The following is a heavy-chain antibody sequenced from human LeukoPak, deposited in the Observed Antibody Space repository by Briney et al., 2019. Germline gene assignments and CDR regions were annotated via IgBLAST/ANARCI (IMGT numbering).Heavy chain of an antibody. CDR2: IYYSGST. Sequence: WVRQAPGKGLEWIGSIYYSGSTYYNPSLKSRVTISVDTSKNQFSLKLSSVTAADTAVYYCARPGLSCSSTSCCDDAFDIWGQGTMVTVSS. CDR3: ARPGLSCSSTSCCDDAFDI. V-gene: IGHV4-39*01. J-gene: IGHJ3*02. D-gene: IGHD2-2*01.